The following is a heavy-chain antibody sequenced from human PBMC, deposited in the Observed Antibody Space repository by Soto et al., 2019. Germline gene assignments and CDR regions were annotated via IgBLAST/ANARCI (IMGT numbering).Heavy chain of an antibody. J-gene: IGHJ4*02. D-gene: IGHD2-21*01. CDR1: GGSISSGGYH. CDR3: AIFRRQTLPPNS. V-gene: IGHV4-30-4*08. CDR2: IYYSGST. Sequence: SETLSLTCTVSGGSISSGGYHWSWIRQHPGKGLEWIGYIYYSGSTYYNPSLKSRVTISVDTSKNQFSLKLSSVTAADTAVYYCAIFRRQTLPPNSWAKATLFTSS.